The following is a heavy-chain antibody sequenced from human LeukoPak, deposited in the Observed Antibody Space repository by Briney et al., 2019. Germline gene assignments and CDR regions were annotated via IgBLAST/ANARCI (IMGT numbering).Heavy chain of an antibody. CDR2: INHSGST. CDR1: GGSFSGYY. CDR3: ARRGSSSFYYYYYMDV. J-gene: IGHJ6*03. D-gene: IGHD6-13*01. V-gene: IGHV4-34*01. Sequence: TSETLSLTCAVYGGSFSGYYWTWIRQPPGKGLEWIGEINHSGSTNYNPSLKSRVTISVDTSKNQFSLKLSSVTAADTAVYCCARRGSSSFYYYYYMDVWGKGTPVTVSS.